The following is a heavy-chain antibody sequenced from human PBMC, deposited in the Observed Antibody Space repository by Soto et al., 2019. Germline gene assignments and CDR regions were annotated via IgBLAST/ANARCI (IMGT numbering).Heavy chain of an antibody. CDR2: ISGSGGST. V-gene: IGHV3-23*01. D-gene: IGHD4-17*01. J-gene: IGHJ4*02. CDR1: GFTFSSYA. CDR3: ANDHVSGDLLYYFDY. Sequence: EVQLLESGGGLVQPGGSLRLSCAASGFTFSSYAMSWVRQAPGKGLEWVSAISGSGGSTYYADSVKGRFTISRDNSKHTLYLQMNSLRAEDTSVYYCANDHVSGDLLYYFDYWGQGPLVTVSS.